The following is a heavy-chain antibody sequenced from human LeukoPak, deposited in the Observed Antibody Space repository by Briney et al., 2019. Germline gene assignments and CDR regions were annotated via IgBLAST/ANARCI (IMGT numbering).Heavy chain of an antibody. Sequence: PGGSLRLSCAASGFTFSNNGVHWVRQAPGKGLEWVAFIWYDGRNKYYADSVKGRFTISRDNSKSTLYLQMNSLRAEDSAVYYCAKDRGWELRFMDVWGKGTTVTIST. V-gene: IGHV3-30*02. CDR1: GFTFSNNG. J-gene: IGHJ6*04. CDR3: AKDRGWELRFMDV. CDR2: IWYDGRNK. D-gene: IGHD1-26*01.